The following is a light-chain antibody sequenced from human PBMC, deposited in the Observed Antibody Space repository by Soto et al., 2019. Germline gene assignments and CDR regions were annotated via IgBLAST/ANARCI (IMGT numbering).Light chain of an antibody. Sequence: DIQMTQSPSPLSGSVWERVPITFLASQTISSWLAWYQLKPGKAPKLLISDASTLESGVPSRFSGSGSGTEFTLTISSLQPDDFATYYCQHYNSYSEAFGQGTKVDIK. CDR2: DAS. V-gene: IGKV1-5*01. CDR3: QHYNSYSEA. J-gene: IGKJ1*01. CDR1: QTISSW.